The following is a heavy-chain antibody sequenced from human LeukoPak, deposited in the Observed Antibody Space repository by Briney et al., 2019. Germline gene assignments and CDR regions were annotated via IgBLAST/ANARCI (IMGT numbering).Heavy chain of an antibody. J-gene: IGHJ4*02. CDR2: ISSSSSTI. CDR3: AKDCGNSYGYFFQYFDY. Sequence: GGSLRLSCAASGFTFSSYSMNWVRQAPGKGLEWVSYISSSSSTIYYADSVKGRFTISRDNSKNTLYLQMNSLRAEDTAVYYCAKDCGNSYGYFFQYFDYWGQGTLVTVSS. CDR1: GFTFSSYS. V-gene: IGHV3-48*01. D-gene: IGHD5-18*01.